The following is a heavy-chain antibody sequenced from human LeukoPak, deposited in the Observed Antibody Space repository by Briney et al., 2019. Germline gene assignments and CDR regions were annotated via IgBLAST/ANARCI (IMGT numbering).Heavy chain of an antibody. CDR2: INPNSGGT. J-gene: IGHJ5*02. D-gene: IGHD2-2*01. CDR1: GYTFTGYY. CDR3: ARGDPTVVVPAANFFGWFDP. V-gene: IGHV1-2*02. Sequence: GASVKVSCKASGYTFTGYYMHWVRQAPGQGLEWMGWINPNSGGTNYAQKFQGRVTMTRDTSISTAYMELSRPRSDDTAVYYCARGDPTVVVPAANFFGWFDPWGRGTLVTVSS.